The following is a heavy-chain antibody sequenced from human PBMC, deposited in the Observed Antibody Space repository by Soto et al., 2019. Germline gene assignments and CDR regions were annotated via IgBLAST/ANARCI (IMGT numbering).Heavy chain of an antibody. V-gene: IGHV3-23*01. CDR2: ISGSGGST. D-gene: IGHD2-8*01. Sequence: GGSLRLSCAASGFTFSSYAMSWVRQAPGKGLEWVSAISGSGGSTYYTDSVKGRFTISRDNSKNTLYLQMNSLRAEDTAVYYCAKLVSRDSVLSAPDVWGQGTTVTVSS. CDR3: AKLVSRDSVLSAPDV. CDR1: GFTFSSYA. J-gene: IGHJ6*02.